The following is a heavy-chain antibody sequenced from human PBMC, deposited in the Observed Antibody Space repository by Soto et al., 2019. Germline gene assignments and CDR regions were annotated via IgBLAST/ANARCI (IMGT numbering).Heavy chain of an antibody. Sequence: EVRLLESGGGLVQPGGSLRLSCAASGFTFSVYAMSWVRQAPGKGLEWVSGISGSGDSTHYEDSVKGRFTVSRDNSKSMLYLQTNSLRAEDTAIYYCAKALYGGFTYWGQGTLVTVSS. CDR2: ISGSGDST. J-gene: IGHJ4*02. CDR1: GFTFSVYA. CDR3: AKALYGGFTY. D-gene: IGHD3-10*01. V-gene: IGHV3-23*01.